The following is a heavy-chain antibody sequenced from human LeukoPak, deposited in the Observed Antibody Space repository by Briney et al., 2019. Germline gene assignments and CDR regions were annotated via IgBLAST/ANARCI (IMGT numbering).Heavy chain of an antibody. CDR1: GYTFTGYY. CDR3: ARETYYDFWSGYLAKSYYFDY. J-gene: IGHJ4*02. CDR2: INPNNGGT. D-gene: IGHD3-3*01. Sequence: ASVKVSCKASGYTFTGYYTHWVRQAPGQGLEWMGRINPNNGGTNYAQKFQGRVTMTRDTSISTAYMELSRLRSGDTAVYYCARETYYDFWSGYLAKSYYFDYWGQGTLVTVSS. V-gene: IGHV1-2*06.